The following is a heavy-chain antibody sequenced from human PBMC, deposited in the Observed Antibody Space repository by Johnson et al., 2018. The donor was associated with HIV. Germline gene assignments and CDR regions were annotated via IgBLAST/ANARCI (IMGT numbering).Heavy chain of an antibody. CDR1: GFTFSYYG. V-gene: IGHV3-30*19. Sequence: QMLLVESGGGVVQPGRSLRLSCAASGFTFSYYGIHWVRQAPGKGLEWVAVIYSRGTTYYADSVKGRFIISRDSSKNTLYLQMDRLRAEDTAQYYCARDQTYSFDIWGQGTMVTVSS. D-gene: IGHD3-10*01. CDR2: IYSRGTT. J-gene: IGHJ3*02. CDR3: ARDQTYSFDI.